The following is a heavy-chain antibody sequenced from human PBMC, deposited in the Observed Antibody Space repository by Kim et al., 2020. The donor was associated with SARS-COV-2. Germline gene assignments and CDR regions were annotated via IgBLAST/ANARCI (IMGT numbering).Heavy chain of an antibody. J-gene: IGHJ4*02. CDR2: IYYSGST. Sequence: SETLSLTCTVSGGSISSYYWSWIRQPPGKGLEWIGYIYYSGSTNYNPSLKSRVTISVDTSKNQFSLKLSSVTAADTAVYYCARDNYGSGIDYWGQGTLVTVSS. CDR1: GGSISSYY. D-gene: IGHD3-10*01. V-gene: IGHV4-59*01. CDR3: ARDNYGSGIDY.